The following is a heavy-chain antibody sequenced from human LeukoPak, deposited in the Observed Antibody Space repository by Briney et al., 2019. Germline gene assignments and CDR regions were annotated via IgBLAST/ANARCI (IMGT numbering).Heavy chain of an antibody. J-gene: IGHJ4*02. D-gene: IGHD3-10*01. CDR3: ASGLLWFGELWPGDY. V-gene: IGHV3-53*01. CDR2: IYSGGST. Sequence: GGFLRLSCAASGFTVSSNYMSWVRQAPGKGLEWVSVIYSGGSTYYADSVKGRFTISRDNSKNTLYLQMNSLRAEDTAVYYCASGLLWFGELWPGDYWGQGTLVTVSS. CDR1: GFTVSSNY.